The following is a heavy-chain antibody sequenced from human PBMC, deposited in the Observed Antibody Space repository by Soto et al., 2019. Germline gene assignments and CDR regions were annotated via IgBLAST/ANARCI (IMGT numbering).Heavy chain of an antibody. Sequence: QVQLVQSGAAVKKPGASVNVSCKASGYTFTSYAMHWVRQAPGQRLEWMGWINAANGNTIYSQKFQRRVTITRDTSASTADIELRSLRSEDTAVYCCARGSCSGVSCYSFHFDYWGHGTLVTVSS. V-gene: IGHV1-3*01. CDR3: ARGSCSGVSCYSFHFDY. J-gene: IGHJ4*01. CDR2: INAANGNT. D-gene: IGHD2-15*01. CDR1: GYTFTSYA.